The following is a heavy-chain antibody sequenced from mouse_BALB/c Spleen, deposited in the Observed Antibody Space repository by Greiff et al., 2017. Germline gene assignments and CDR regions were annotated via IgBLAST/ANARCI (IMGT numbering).Heavy chain of an antibody. D-gene: IGHD2-1*01. CDR1: GFTFSSYT. CDR3: ARSPLYYGNPAWFAY. V-gene: IGHV5-12-2*01. CDR2: ISNGGGST. J-gene: IGHJ3*01. Sequence: EVQLVESGGGLVQPGGSLKLSCAASGFTFSSYTMSWVRQTPEKRLEWVAYISNGGGSTYYPDTVKGRFTISRDNAKHTLYLQMSSLKSEDTAMYYCARSPLYYGNPAWFAYWGQGTLGTVSA.